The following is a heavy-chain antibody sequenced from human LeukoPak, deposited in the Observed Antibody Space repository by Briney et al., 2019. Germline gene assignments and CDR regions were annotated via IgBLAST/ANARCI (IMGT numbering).Heavy chain of an antibody. V-gene: IGHV3-23*01. J-gene: IGHJ5*02. CDR2: ISDSGTTT. D-gene: IGHD6-19*01. Sequence: GGSLRLSRAASGFTFSDYYMSWIRQAPGKGLEWLSDISDSGTTTNYADSVKGRFTISRDNSKNTLYLQMNSLRAEDTAVYYCVKERVSSGWNPHWFDPWGQGTLVTVSS. CDR3: VKERVSSGWNPHWFDP. CDR1: GFTFSDYY.